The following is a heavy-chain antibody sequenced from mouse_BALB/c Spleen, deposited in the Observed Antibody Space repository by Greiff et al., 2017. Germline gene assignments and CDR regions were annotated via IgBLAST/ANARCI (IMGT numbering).Heavy chain of an antibody. Sequence: EVQLVESGGGLVKPGGSLKFSCAASGFTFSSYTMSWVRQTPEKRLEWVANISSGGSYTYYPDSVKGRCTISRDNTKNTLYQQVSSLKSEDTAIYYCTDLHLLRCYFDDWGEGTTLTVSS. CDR3: TDLHLLRCYFDD. CDR1: GFTFSSYT. CDR2: ISSGGSYT. V-gene: IGHV5-6-4*01. J-gene: IGHJ2*01. D-gene: IGHD5-1*01.